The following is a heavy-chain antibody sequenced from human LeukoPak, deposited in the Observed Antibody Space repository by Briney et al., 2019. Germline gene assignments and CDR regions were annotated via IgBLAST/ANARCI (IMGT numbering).Heavy chain of an antibody. D-gene: IGHD5-18*01. J-gene: IGHJ4*02. CDR3: AKGVDTAMVQTLFDY. CDR1: GFTFSSYA. Sequence: GGSLRLSCAASGFTFSSYAMSWVRQAPGKGLEWVSAISGSGGSTYYADSVKGRFTISRDNAKNSLYLQMNSLRAEDTALYYCAKGVDTAMVQTLFDYWGQGTLVTVSS. CDR2: ISGSGGST. V-gene: IGHV3-23*01.